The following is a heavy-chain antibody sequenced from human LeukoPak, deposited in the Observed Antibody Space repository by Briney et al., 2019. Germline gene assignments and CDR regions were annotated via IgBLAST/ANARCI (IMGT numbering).Heavy chain of an antibody. J-gene: IGHJ5*02. CDR3: ARVVRGAVTFNRFDP. D-gene: IGHD3-10*02. CDR1: GDSINDYY. CDR2: VAYSGNS. V-gene: IGHV4-59*01. Sequence: SETLSLTCTVSGDSINDYYWSWLRQTPGEGLEWIGFVAYSGNSNYNPSLESRVTISIDTSENQFSLRLKSVTAADTAIYYCARVVRGAVTFNRFDPWGQGTLVTVSS.